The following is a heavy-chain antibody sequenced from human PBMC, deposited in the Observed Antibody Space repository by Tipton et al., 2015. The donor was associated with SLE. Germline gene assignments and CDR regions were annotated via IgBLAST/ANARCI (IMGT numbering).Heavy chain of an antibody. Sequence: LRLSCAVSGGSVTTYYWSWVRQPPGKGLEWLGFVYHSGTTGYNPSLSNRLTLSLDTSRNHFSLKLTSVTAADTAIYYCASLGRIQDYWGQRTLVTVSS. V-gene: IGHV4-59*02. CDR3: ASLGRIQDY. D-gene: IGHD1-26*01. J-gene: IGHJ4*02. CDR2: VYHSGTT. CDR1: GGSVTTYY.